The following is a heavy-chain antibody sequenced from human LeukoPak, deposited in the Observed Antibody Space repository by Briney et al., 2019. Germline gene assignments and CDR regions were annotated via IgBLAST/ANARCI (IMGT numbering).Heavy chain of an antibody. CDR1: GYTFTSYG. J-gene: IGHJ4*02. Sequence: ASVKVSCKASGYTFTSYGISWVRQAPGQGREWMGWISADNGNTNYAQKLQGRVTMTTDTSTSTAYMELRRLRPDDTAVYYSARGSKQWLVAYFDYWGQGTLVTVSS. CDR2: ISADNGNT. D-gene: IGHD6-19*01. V-gene: IGHV1-18*01. CDR3: ARGSKQWLVAYFDY.